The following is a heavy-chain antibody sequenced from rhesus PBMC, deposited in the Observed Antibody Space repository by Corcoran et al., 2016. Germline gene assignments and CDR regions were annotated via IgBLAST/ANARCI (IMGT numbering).Heavy chain of an antibody. CDR2: FIPVVGIT. D-gene: IGHD4-29*01. CDR3: ARKVGAIDY. V-gene: IGHV1-198*02. J-gene: IGHJ4*01. Sequence: QVQLVQSGAEVKKPGASVKVSCKASGFTFGSYAISWVRQAPGQGLEWRGVFIPVVGITNYAEKFQGRVTITADTSTSTAYMELSSLRSEDTAVYYCARKVGAIDYWGQGVLVTVSS. CDR1: GFTFGSYA.